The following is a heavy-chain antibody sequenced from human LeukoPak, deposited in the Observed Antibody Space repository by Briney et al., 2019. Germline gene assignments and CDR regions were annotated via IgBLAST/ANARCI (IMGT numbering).Heavy chain of an antibody. CDR3: ARDREDYLGEVFDY. J-gene: IGHJ4*02. V-gene: IGHV1-18*01. CDR2: ISAYNGNT. CDR1: GYTFTSYG. Sequence: ASVKVSCKASGYTFTSYGISWVRQAPGQGLEWMGWISAYNGNTNYAQKLQGRVTMTTDTSTSTAYMELRSLRADDTAVYYCARDREDYLGEVFDYWGQGTLVTVSS. D-gene: IGHD3-10*01.